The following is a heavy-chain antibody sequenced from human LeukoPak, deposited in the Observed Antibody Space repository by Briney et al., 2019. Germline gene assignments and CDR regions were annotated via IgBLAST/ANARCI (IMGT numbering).Heavy chain of an antibody. J-gene: IGHJ5*02. V-gene: IGHV3-33*08. CDR2: IWYGGSNK. CDR3: AREQLTALAYCGGDCSKALDP. Sequence: GGSLRLSCAASGFTFSSYGMHWVRQAPGKGLEWVAVIWYGGSNKYYADSVKGRFTISRENTKNTLYLQMNSLRAEDTAVYYCAREQLTALAYCGGDCSKALDPCGQGTLVTVSS. CDR1: GFTFSSYG. D-gene: IGHD2-21*02.